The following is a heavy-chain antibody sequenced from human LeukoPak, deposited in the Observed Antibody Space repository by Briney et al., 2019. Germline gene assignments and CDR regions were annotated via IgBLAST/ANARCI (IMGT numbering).Heavy chain of an antibody. CDR3: ARADDILTGYPYYYYYGMDV. D-gene: IGHD3-9*01. CDR1: GFTFSSYS. CDR2: ISSSSSYI. J-gene: IGHJ6*02. Sequence: GGSLRLSCAASGFTFSSYSMNWVRQAPGKGLEWVSSISSSSSYIYYADSVKGRFTISRDNAKNSLYLQMNSLRAEDTAVYYCARADDILTGYPYYYYYGMDVWGQGTTVTVSS. V-gene: IGHV3-21*01.